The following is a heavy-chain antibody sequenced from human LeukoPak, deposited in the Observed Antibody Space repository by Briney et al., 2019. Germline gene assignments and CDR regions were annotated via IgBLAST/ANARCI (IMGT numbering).Heavy chain of an antibody. CDR1: GGSIISDIYF. D-gene: IGHD3-22*01. J-gene: IGHJ4*02. CDR3: AKDRSQFDNSGYRNFDH. CDR2: IYHGGRA. Sequence: SETLSLTCTVSGGSIISDIYFWGWVRQSPGQGLAWIGTIYHGGRAYYDPSLEGRATISVDVSKNQFSLKLSSVTAADTAVYYCAKDRSQFDNSGYRNFDHWGRGTLVTVSS. V-gene: IGHV4-39*02.